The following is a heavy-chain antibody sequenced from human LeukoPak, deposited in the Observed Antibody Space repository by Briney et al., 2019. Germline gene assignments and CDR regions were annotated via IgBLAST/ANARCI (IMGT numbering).Heavy chain of an antibody. CDR3: ARGRRGFDAFDI. CDR2: IIPIFGTA. V-gene: IGHV1-69*13. J-gene: IGHJ3*02. CDR1: GGTFSSYA. Sequence: ASVKVSCKASGGTFSSYAISWVRQAPGQGLEWMGGIIPIFGTANYAQKFQGRVTITADESTSTAYMELRSLRSDDTAVYYCARGRRGFDAFDIWGQGTMVTVSS. D-gene: IGHD3-10*01.